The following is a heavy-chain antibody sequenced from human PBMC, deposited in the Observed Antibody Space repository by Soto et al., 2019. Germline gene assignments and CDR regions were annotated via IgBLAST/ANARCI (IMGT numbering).Heavy chain of an antibody. Sequence: EVQLVESGGGLVKPGGSLRLSCAASGFTFSNAWMSWVRQAPGKGLEWVGRIKSKTDGGTTDYAAPVKGRFTISRDDSKNTLYLQMNSLKTEDTAVYYCAKTKECSSASCYYYYYYGMDVWGQGTTVTVSS. CDR1: GFTFSNAW. J-gene: IGHJ6*02. CDR2: IKSKTDGGTT. V-gene: IGHV3-15*01. CDR3: AKTKECSSASCYYYYYYGMDV. D-gene: IGHD2-2*01.